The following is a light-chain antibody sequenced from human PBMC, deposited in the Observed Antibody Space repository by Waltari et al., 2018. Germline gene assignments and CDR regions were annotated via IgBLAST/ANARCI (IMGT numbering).Light chain of an antibody. CDR3: QQFYSSPPT. CDR2: WAS. Sequence: DIVMTQSPDSLAVSLGERATIRCESSQSVFYSSSNKNSLAWYQQKPGQPPKLLIHWASTRESGVPDRCSGSGSGTHFALTISSLQAEDVAVYYCQQFYSSPPTFGQGTKVEI. CDR1: QSVFYSSSNKNS. J-gene: IGKJ1*01. V-gene: IGKV4-1*01.